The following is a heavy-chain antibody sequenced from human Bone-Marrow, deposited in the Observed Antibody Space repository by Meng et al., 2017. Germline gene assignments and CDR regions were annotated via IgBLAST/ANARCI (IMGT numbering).Heavy chain of an antibody. CDR1: GFTVSSNY. V-gene: IGHV3-53*02. CDR2: IYNDGKT. J-gene: IGHJ4*02. CDR3: ARGYDILTGYYMDY. D-gene: IGHD3-9*01. Sequence: VQLLEIGGGLIQPGGSLRLSCAASGFTVSSNYMSWVRQGPGKGLEWVSVIYNDGKTYYASSVKGRFTISRDNAKNSLYLQMNSLRAEDTALYHCARGYDILTGYYMDYWGQGTLVTVSS.